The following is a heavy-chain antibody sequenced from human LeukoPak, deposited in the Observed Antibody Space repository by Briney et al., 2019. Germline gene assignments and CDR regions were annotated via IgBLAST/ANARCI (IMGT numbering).Heavy chain of an antibody. CDR1: GGSFSGYY. CDR3: ARGAYDISGLVDY. Sequence: PSETLSLTCVAYGGSFSGYYWSWVRQPPGKGLEWVGNINHSGSTNYNPSLKSRVTISVDTSKNQFSLKLSSVTAADTAGYYCARGAYDISGLVDYWGQGTLVTVSS. V-gene: IGHV4-34*01. D-gene: IGHD3-22*01. J-gene: IGHJ4*02. CDR2: INHSGST.